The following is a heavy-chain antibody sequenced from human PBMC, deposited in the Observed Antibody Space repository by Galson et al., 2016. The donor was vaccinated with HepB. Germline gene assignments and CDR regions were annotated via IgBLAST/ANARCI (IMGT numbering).Heavy chain of an antibody. J-gene: IGHJ4*02. CDR2: INPSAGLT. CDR3: VRGGEDGGNSEDGIDY. D-gene: IGHD4-23*01. CDR1: GYPFTRYY. V-gene: IGHV1-46*04. Sequence: SVKVSCKASGYPFTRYYIHWVRQAPGQGLEWMGIINPSAGLTTYAQKLQGRVTLTRDTSTNTVLMELSRLRSEDRAVYYCVRGGEDGGNSEDGIDYWGQGTLVTVSS.